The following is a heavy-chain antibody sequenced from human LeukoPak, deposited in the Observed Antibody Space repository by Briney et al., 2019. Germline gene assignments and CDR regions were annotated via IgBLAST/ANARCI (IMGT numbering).Heavy chain of an antibody. D-gene: IGHD1-1*01. Sequence: GSLRLSCAASGFTFSSHWMSWVRQPPGKGLEWIGEIYHSGSTNYNPSLKSRVTISVDKSKNQFSLKLSSVTAADTAVYYCARASHWNQLHYFDYWGQGTLVTVSS. J-gene: IGHJ4*02. V-gene: IGHV4-4*02. CDR2: IYHSGST. CDR3: ARASHWNQLHYFDY. CDR1: GFTFSSHW.